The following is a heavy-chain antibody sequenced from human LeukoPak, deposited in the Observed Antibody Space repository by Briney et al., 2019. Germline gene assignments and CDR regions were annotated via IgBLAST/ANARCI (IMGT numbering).Heavy chain of an antibody. Sequence: GGSLRLSCAASGFTFSSYEMNWVRQAPGKGLEWVSYISSSGSTIYYADSVKGRFTISRDNAKNSLYLQMNSLRAEDTAVYYCARVPTQDYYDSSGYSDYWGQGTLVTVSS. CDR2: ISSSGSTI. D-gene: IGHD3-22*01. V-gene: IGHV3-48*03. CDR3: ARVPTQDYYDSSGYSDY. CDR1: GFTFSSYE. J-gene: IGHJ4*02.